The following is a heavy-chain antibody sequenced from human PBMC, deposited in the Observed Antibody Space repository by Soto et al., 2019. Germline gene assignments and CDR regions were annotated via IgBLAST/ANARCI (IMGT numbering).Heavy chain of an antibody. D-gene: IGHD1-26*01. CDR2: ISYDGSNK. J-gene: IGHJ2*01. Sequence: PGKGLEWVAVISYDGSNKYYADSVKGRFTISRDNAKNTLYLQMNSLRAEDSAVFFFFIQAEDGILALCTVSAFLLNRSSDL. CDR3: FIQAEDGILALCTVSAFLLNRSSDL. V-gene: IGHV3-30*03.